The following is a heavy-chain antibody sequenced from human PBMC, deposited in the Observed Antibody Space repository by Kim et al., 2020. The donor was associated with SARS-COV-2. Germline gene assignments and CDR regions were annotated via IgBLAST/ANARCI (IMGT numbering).Heavy chain of an antibody. CDR3: ASLGGSYLHYYYGMDV. J-gene: IGHJ6*02. D-gene: IGHD1-26*01. CDR1: GFTFSSYA. Sequence: GGSLRLSCAASGFTFSSYAMHWVRQAPGKGLEWVAVISYDGSNKYYADSVKGRFTISRDNSKNTLYLQMNSLRAEDTAVYYCASLGGSYLHYYYGMDVWGQGTTVTVSS. CDR2: ISYDGSNK. V-gene: IGHV3-30-3*01.